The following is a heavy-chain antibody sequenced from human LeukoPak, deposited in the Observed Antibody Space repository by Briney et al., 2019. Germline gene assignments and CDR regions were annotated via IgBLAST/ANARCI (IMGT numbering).Heavy chain of an antibody. V-gene: IGHV4-39*07. J-gene: IGHJ4*02. CDR3: ARDPHCSSTNCPFDL. CDR2: IWRSDHT. CDR1: GGSISNSSYY. D-gene: IGHD2-2*01. Sequence: PSETLSLTCTVSGGSISNSSYYWGWIRQPPGRGLEWIGYIWRSDHTNYNPSLKSRVTMSLDKSKNQFSLKLSSVTAADTAVYYCARDPHCSSTNCPFDLWGQGILVIVSS.